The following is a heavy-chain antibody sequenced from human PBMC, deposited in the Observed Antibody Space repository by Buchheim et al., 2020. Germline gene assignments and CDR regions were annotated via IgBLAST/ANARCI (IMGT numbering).Heavy chain of an antibody. D-gene: IGHD3-3*01. J-gene: IGHJ6*02. CDR1: GFTFSSYA. V-gene: IGHV3-23*01. CDR2: ISGSGGST. CDR3: AKEPERITIFGVVIPSGMDV. Sequence: EVQLLESGGGLVQPGGSLRLSCAASGFTFSSYAMSWVRQAPGKGLEWVSAISGSGGSTYYADSVKGRFTISRSNSKNTRILQMNSLRAEDTAVYYCAKEPERITIFGVVIPSGMDVWGQGTT.